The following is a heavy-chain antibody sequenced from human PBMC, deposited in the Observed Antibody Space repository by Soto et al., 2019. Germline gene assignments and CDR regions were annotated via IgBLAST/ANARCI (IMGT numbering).Heavy chain of an antibody. J-gene: IGHJ6*02. D-gene: IGHD6-6*01. Sequence: QVQLQESGPGLVKPSQTLSLTYTVSGGSISSGGYYWTCIRQHPGKGLEWIGYNYYSGITYYNPSLKSRVTISLDTSKNQFSLKLSSVTAADTAVYYCARGSSIAGLYYGMDVWGQGTTVTVSS. V-gene: IGHV4-31*03. CDR1: GGSISSGGYY. CDR2: NYYSGIT. CDR3: ARGSSIAGLYYGMDV.